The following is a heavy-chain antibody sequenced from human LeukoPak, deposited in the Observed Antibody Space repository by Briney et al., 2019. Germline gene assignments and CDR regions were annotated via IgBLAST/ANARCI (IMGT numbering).Heavy chain of an antibody. D-gene: IGHD3-22*01. Sequence: ASVKVSCKATGYTFTSYDINWVRHATGQGLDWMGWMYPNSGNTGHAQKFQARLNMSRNTSISTAYMELRSLRFEDTAVYYCERMYYYDSSGYYFAFDIWGEGRMVSVCS. V-gene: IGHV1-8*01. CDR3: ERMYYYDSSGYYFAFDI. J-gene: IGHJ3*02. CDR2: MYPNSGNT. CDR1: GYTFTSYD.